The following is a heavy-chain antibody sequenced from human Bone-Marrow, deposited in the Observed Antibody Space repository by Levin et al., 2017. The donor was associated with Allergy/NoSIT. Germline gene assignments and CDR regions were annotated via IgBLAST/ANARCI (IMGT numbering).Heavy chain of an antibody. V-gene: IGHV5-51*01. CDR1: GYNFTNYW. D-gene: IGHD6-13*01. CDR2: IYPGDSDT. J-gene: IGHJ4*02. Sequence: AGVSLKISCNGSGYNFTNYWIGWVRQVPGKGLEWMGIIYPGDSDTRYTWSFHGQVTISADKSFRTAYLQWSSLKASDTAMYYCARANIAAALPYYFDSWGQGTLVTVSS. CDR3: ARANIAAALPYYFDS.